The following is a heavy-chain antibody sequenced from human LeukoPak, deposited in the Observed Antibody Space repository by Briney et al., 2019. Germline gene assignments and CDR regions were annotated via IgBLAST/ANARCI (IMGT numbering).Heavy chain of an antibody. V-gene: IGHV3-66*01. CDR2: IYSGGST. CDR3: AGNYYDSSGYYY. J-gene: IGHJ4*02. CDR1: GFTVSSNH. D-gene: IGHD3-22*01. Sequence: PGGSLRLSCAASGFTVSSNHMSWVRQAPGKGLEWVSVIYSGGSTYYADSVKGRFTISRDNSKNTLYLQMNSLRAEDTAVYYCAGNYYDSSGYYYWGQGTLVTVSS.